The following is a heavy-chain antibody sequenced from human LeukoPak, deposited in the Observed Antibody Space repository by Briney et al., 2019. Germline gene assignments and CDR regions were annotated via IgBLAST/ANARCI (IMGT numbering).Heavy chain of an antibody. V-gene: IGHV3-66*01. Sequence: PGGSLRLSCAASGFTVSSNYMSWVRQAPGKGLEWVSIIYSGGSTYYADSVKGRFTISRDNSKNTLYLQMNSLRVEDTAVYYCARAIPAPGFYYFDYWGQGTLVTVSS. J-gene: IGHJ4*02. D-gene: IGHD6-13*01. CDR3: ARAIPAPGFYYFDY. CDR2: IYSGGST. CDR1: GFTVSSNY.